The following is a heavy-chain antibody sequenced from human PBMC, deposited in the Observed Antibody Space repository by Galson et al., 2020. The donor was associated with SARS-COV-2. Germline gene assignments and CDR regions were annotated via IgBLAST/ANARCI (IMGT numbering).Heavy chain of an antibody. D-gene: IGHD4-17*01. V-gene: IGHV4-39*07. J-gene: IGHJ5*02. CDR1: GGSISNRIYY. CDR3: VGDRGHDYGDPPWVNWFDP. CDR2: IFYNGNT. Sequence: ASETLSLTCNVSGGSISNRIYYWGWIRQPPGKGLEWIGSIFYNGNTYYNPSLGSRSTISVDTSKQQFSLRLNSVTAADTAVYYCVGDRGHDYGDPPWVNWFDPWGQGTLVTVSS.